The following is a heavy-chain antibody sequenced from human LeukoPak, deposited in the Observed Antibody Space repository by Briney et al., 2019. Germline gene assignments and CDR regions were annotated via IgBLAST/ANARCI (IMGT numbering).Heavy chain of an antibody. V-gene: IGHV3-23*01. CDR2: TVGGGDGT. Sequence: GGSLRLSCAASGFTFSSTSMSWVRQAPGKGLEWVAVTVGGGDGTYYADSVKGRFTISRDNSNNTLYLQMNSLRAEDTALYYCAKEGSPMVATTMDVWGQGTTVTVSS. CDR3: AKEGSPMVATTMDV. CDR1: GFTFSSTS. D-gene: IGHD5-24*01. J-gene: IGHJ6*02.